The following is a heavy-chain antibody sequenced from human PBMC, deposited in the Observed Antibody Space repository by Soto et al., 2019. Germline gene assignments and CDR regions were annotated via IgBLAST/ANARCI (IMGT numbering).Heavy chain of an antibody. Sequence: QVQLVESGGGVVQPGRSLRLSCAASGFSFSNYVLHWVRQAPGKGLEWVAVMSSGGGNKFYTDSVKGRFTISRENSKNTRYLQMKSLRTEDTAVYFCARGGEGPFFDNWGQETLVSVSS. CDR1: GFSFSNYV. D-gene: IGHD3-16*01. CDR2: MSSGGGNK. J-gene: IGHJ4*02. V-gene: IGHV3-30-3*01. CDR3: ARGGEGPFFDN.